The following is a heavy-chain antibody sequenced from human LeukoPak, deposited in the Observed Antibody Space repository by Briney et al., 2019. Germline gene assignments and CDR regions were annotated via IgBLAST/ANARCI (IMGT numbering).Heavy chain of an antibody. CDR3: ARDRDYPRDQFDY. CDR2: IRYDGSNK. V-gene: IGHV3-30*02. Sequence: GGPLRLSCAASGFTFSSYGMHWVRQAPGKGLEWVAFIRYDGSNKYYADSVKGRFTISRDNSKNTVYLQMNSLRVEDTALYYCARDRDYPRDQFDYWGQGTLVTVSS. CDR1: GFTFSSYG. J-gene: IGHJ4*02. D-gene: IGHD4-17*01.